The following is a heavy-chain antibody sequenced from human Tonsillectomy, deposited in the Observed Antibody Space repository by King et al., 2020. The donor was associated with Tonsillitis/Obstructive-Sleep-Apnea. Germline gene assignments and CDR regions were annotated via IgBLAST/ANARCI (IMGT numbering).Heavy chain of an antibody. CDR2: ITNNAGKT. V-gene: IGHV3-23*04. CDR1: GFTISSRA. J-gene: IGHJ4*02. Sequence: VQLVESGGGLVQPGGSLRLSCAASGFTISSRAVSWVRQAPGKGLDWVSSITNNAGKTYYADSVMGRFTISRDESKNTLYLQMNSLRVEDTAVYYCAKDHESSAWPAFDSWGQGTLVTVSS. D-gene: IGHD2-2*01. CDR3: AKDHESSAWPAFDS.